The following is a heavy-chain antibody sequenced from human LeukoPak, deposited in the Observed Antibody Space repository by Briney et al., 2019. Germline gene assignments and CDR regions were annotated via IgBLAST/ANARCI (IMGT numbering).Heavy chain of an antibody. CDR2: ISKSGSTE. Sequence: GGSLTLSCSGSGFSLSDYYINWIRQAPGKGLEWVSQISKSGSTEYYADSVKGRLTISRDNVKNSVSQQMRSLSAEDTAVYYCAREDYGGTNFDYWGQGALVAVSS. CDR1: GFSLSDYY. V-gene: IGHV3-11*01. J-gene: IGHJ4*02. D-gene: IGHD4-23*01. CDR3: AREDYGGTNFDY.